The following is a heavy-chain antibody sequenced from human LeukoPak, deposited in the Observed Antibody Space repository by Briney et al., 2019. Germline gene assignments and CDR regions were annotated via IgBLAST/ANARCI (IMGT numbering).Heavy chain of an antibody. J-gene: IGHJ4*02. D-gene: IGHD1-26*01. CDR1: GGSISSYY. CDR3: AREMREVGYYCDY. V-gene: IGHV4-59*01. Sequence: SETLSLTCTVSGGSISSYYWSWIWQPPGKGLEWIGYIYYSGSTNYNPSLKSRVTISVDTSKNQFSLKLSSVTAADTAVYYCAREMREVGYYCDYWGQGTLVTVSS. CDR2: IYYSGST.